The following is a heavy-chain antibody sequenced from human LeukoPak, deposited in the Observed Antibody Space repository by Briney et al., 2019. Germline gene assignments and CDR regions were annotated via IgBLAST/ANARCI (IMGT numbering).Heavy chain of an antibody. CDR3: ARYHCSTTSCINYFDY. CDR2: IYYGGST. J-gene: IGHJ4*02. D-gene: IGHD2-2*01. V-gene: IGHV4-59*01. CDR1: GGSISSYY. Sequence: SETLSLTCTVSGGSISSYYWGWIRQPPGKGLEWIGYIYYGGSTTYNPSLKSRVTISVDTSKNQFSLRLSSVTAADTAVYYCARYHCSTTSCINYFDYWGQGTLVTVSS.